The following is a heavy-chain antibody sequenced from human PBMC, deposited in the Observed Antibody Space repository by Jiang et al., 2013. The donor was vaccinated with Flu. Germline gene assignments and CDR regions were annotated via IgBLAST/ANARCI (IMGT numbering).Heavy chain of an antibody. V-gene: IGHV4-59*08. J-gene: IGHJ4*02. D-gene: IGHD3-10*01. CDR3: ARHGSGSYHNRIFDL. Sequence: EYGPGLVKPSETLSLTCTVSGDSISSYYWSWIREPPGKGLQWIGYINDDGNTAYNPSLKSRVTMSVDTSKNQFSLKLNSVTAADTAVYYCARHGSGSYHNRIFDLWGREPWSPSPQ. CDR2: INDDGNT. CDR1: GDSISSYY.